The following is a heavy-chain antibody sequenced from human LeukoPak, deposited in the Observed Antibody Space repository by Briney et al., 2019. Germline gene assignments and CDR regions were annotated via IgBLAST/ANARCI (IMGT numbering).Heavy chain of an antibody. J-gene: IGHJ4*02. D-gene: IGHD3-9*01. CDR2: VHSSGST. V-gene: IGHV4-59*01. CDR3: ARLAPGNYDILTGDPKVVFDY. CDR1: GGSISSFF. Sequence: PSETLPLTCTVSGGSISSFFWSWIRQPPGKGLEWIGYVHSSGSTKHNPSLKSRLIISVGMSKNQFSLKLRSVSVADTAVYYCARLAPGNYDILTGDPKVVFDYWGQGALVTVSS.